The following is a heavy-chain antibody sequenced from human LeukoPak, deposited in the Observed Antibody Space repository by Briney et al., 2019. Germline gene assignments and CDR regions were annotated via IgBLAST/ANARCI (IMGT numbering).Heavy chain of an antibody. Sequence: GESLKISCKASGYSFTTYWIAWVRQMPGKGLEWMGSVYPGDPDTRYSPSFQGHVTISADKATNTAYLHWSSLEASDTAMYYCARAPYRGGTGIDVWGQGTTVTVSS. J-gene: IGHJ6*02. CDR2: VYPGDPDT. D-gene: IGHD1-1*01. CDR3: ARAPYRGGTGIDV. V-gene: IGHV5-51*01. CDR1: GYSFTTYW.